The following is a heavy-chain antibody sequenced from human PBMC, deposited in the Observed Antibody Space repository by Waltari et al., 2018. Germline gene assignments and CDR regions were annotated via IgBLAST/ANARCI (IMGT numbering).Heavy chain of an antibody. CDR3: AKVISYCGGDCSPRFDP. D-gene: IGHD2-21*02. Sequence: EVQLLESGGGLVQPGGSLRLSCAASGFTFSSYAMSWVRQAPGKGLEWVSAISGSGGSTYYADSGKGRFTSSRDNSKNTLYLQRNSLRAEDTAVYYCAKVISYCGGDCSPRFDPWGQGTLVTVSS. J-gene: IGHJ5*02. CDR1: GFTFSSYA. CDR2: ISGSGGST. V-gene: IGHV3-23*01.